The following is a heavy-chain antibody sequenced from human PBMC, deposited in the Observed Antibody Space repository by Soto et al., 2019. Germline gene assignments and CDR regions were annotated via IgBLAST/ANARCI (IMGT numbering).Heavy chain of an antibody. Sequence: GPSVKVSCKASGGTFSSYAISWVRQAPGQGLEWMGGIIPIFGTANYAQKFQGRVTITADKSTSTAYMELSSLRSEDTAVYYCARATIVVVTAPFDYWGQGTLVTVSS. CDR2: IIPIFGTA. V-gene: IGHV1-69*06. D-gene: IGHD2-21*02. CDR1: GGTFSSYA. CDR3: ARATIVVVTAPFDY. J-gene: IGHJ4*02.